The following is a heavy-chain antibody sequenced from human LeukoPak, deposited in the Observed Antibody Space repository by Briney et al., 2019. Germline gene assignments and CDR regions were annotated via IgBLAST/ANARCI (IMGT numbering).Heavy chain of an antibody. Sequence: GESLKISCKGSGYSSTSYWIGWVRQMPGKGLEWMGIIYPGDSDTRYSPSFQGQVTISADKSISTAYLQWSSLKASDTAMYYCARRGPIAVAGTWFDYWGQGTLVTVSS. CDR2: IYPGDSDT. CDR1: GYSSTSYW. J-gene: IGHJ4*02. V-gene: IGHV5-51*01. CDR3: ARRGPIAVAGTWFDY. D-gene: IGHD6-19*01.